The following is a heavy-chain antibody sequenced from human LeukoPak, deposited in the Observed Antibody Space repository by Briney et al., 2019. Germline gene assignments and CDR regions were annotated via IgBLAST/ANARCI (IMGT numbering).Heavy chain of an antibody. J-gene: IGHJ5*02. CDR1: GGTFSSYA. Sequence: SVKVSCKASGGTFSSYAISWVRQAPGQGLEWMGGIVPIFGTANYAQKFQGRVTITADESTSTAYMELSSLRSEDTAVYYCAKKYNTGLDPWGQGTLVTVSS. CDR2: IVPIFGTA. D-gene: IGHD1-14*01. CDR3: AKKYNTGLDP. V-gene: IGHV1-69*13.